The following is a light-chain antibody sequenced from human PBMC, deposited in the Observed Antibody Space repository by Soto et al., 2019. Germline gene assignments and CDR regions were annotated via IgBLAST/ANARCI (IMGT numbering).Light chain of an antibody. Sequence: IQMTQSPSTLSASVGDRVTITCRASQSISYWLAWYQQKPGKAPRLLIYDASSLESEVPSRFSGSGSGTEYTLTISSLQPDDFSTYYCQQYNNNSPWTFGQGTKVEIK. J-gene: IGKJ1*01. V-gene: IGKV1-5*01. CDR2: DAS. CDR1: QSISYW. CDR3: QQYNNNSPWT.